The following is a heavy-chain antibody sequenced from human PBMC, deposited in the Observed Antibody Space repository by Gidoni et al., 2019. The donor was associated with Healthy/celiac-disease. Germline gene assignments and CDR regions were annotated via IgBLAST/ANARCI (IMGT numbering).Heavy chain of an antibody. D-gene: IGHD2-21*02. CDR2: IIPIFGTS. CDR1: GGTFSSDE. V-gene: IGHV1-69*06. J-gene: IGHJ4*02. Sequence: QVQLVQSGAEGKKPGSSVKVSCKASGGTFSSDEISGVRQAPGQGLEWMGGIIPIFGTSNYAHNFQGIVTITADKSTSTAYMELSSLRSEDTAVYYCARAGVVVVTAIPQYFDYWGQGTLVTVSS. CDR3: ARAGVVVVTAIPQYFDY.